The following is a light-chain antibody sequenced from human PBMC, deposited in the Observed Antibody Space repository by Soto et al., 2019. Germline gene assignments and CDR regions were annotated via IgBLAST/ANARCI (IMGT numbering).Light chain of an antibody. V-gene: IGLV1-44*01. CDR1: SSNMGSNT. CDR2: NDN. CDR3: AAWDGSLNHRL. J-gene: IGLJ2*01. Sequence: QSVLTQPPSASGTPGQGVAISCSGSSSNMGSNTVNWYQHLPGTAPKLLIYNDNQRPSGVPDRFFGSKSGTSASLAITGLQSEDEADYYCAAWDGSLNHRLFGGGTKLTVL.